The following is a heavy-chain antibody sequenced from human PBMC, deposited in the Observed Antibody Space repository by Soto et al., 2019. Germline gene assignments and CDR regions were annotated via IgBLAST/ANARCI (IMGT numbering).Heavy chain of an antibody. V-gene: IGHV3-11*05. CDR3: ARAPYSSSWYYFDY. CDR2: ISGSSSHT. CDR1: GFTFNDYY. Sequence: QVQLVESGGGLVKPGGSLRLSCAASGFTFNDYYMTWVRQAPGKGLEWVSYISGSSSHTNYADSVKGRFTISRDNAKNSLYLQMNSLRAEDTAVYYCARAPYSSSWYYFDYWGQGTLVTVSS. J-gene: IGHJ4*02. D-gene: IGHD6-13*01.